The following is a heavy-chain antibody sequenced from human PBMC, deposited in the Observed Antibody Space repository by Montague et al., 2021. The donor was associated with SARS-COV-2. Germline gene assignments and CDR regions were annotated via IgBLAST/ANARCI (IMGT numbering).Heavy chain of an antibody. D-gene: IGHD1-26*01. J-gene: IGHJ6*03. CDR3: ARGRTGAEPATALGLGFFYFYYMDV. CDR2: VNESESI. Sequence: SETLSLTCAVYGGSFSGHSWSWVRQSPGKGLGWIGDVNESESINYNPSLKSRVTISVATSTDQYSLKLSSLTAADTAVYFCARGRTGAEPATALGLGFFYFYYMDVWGKGTTVIVSS. CDR1: GGSFSGHS. V-gene: IGHV4-34*01.